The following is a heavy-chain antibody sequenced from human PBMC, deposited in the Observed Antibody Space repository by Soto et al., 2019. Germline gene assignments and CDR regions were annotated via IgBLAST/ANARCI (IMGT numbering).Heavy chain of an antibody. V-gene: IGHV4-31*03. CDR3: AREVSPNSSGWYTVLVRWFDP. CDR2: IYYSGSA. D-gene: IGHD6-19*01. J-gene: IGHJ5*02. Sequence: QVQLQESGPGLVKPSQTLSLTCTVSGGSISSSDYYWSWIRPHPGKGLEWIGYIYYSGSAYYNPSLRSRVTIAVDTSKNPLSLTVTSVTAAHTAVSFCAREVSPNSSGWYTVLVRWFDPWSKVTLVTVSS. CDR1: GGSISSSDYY.